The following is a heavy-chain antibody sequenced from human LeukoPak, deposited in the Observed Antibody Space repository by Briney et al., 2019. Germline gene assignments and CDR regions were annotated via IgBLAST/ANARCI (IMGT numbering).Heavy chain of an antibody. V-gene: IGHV4-59*08. CDR2: IYYSGST. D-gene: IGHD6-6*01. CDR1: GGSFSSYY. J-gene: IGHJ6*03. CDR3: ARLGSSSWYHFYYMDA. Sequence: SETLSLTCTASGGSFSSYYWSWIRQPPGKGLEWIGYIYYSGSTNYNPSLKSRVTISVDTSKNQFSLKLSSVTAADTAVYYCARLGSSSWYHFYYMDAWGKGTTVTVSS.